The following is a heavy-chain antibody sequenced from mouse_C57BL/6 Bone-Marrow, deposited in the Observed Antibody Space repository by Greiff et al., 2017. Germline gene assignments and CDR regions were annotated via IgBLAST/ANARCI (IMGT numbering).Heavy chain of an antibody. CDR1: GFTFSDYY. V-gene: IGHV5-16*01. J-gene: IGHJ2*01. D-gene: IGHD4-1*01. CDR3: ARDGDWDYFDY. Sequence: EVMLVASEGGLVQPGSSMKLSCTASGFTFSDYYMAWVRQVPEKGLEWVANINYDGSSTYYLDSLKSRFIISRDNAKNILYLQMSSLKSEDTATYYCARDGDWDYFDYWGQGTTLTVSS. CDR2: INYDGSST.